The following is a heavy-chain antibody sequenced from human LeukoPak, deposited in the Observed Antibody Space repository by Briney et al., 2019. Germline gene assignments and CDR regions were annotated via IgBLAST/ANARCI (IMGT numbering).Heavy chain of an antibody. J-gene: IGHJ5*02. V-gene: IGHV1-2*06. D-gene: IGHD6-13*01. CDR1: GDTFTGYY. CDR2: INPNSGGT. CDR3: ARDRYSSRWYARSNWFDP. Sequence: SVKVSCKASGDTFTGYYMHWVRQAPGQGLEWMGRINPNSGGTNYTQKFQGRVTMTRDTSISTAYMELSRLRSDDTAVYYCARDRYSSRWYARSNWFDPCGQGTLVTVSS.